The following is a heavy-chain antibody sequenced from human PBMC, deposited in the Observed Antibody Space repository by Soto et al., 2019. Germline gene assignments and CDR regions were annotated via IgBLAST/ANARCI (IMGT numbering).Heavy chain of an antibody. D-gene: IGHD1-26*01. CDR1: GGSISSGGYY. Sequence: SETLSLTCTVSGGSISSGGYYWSWIRQHPGKGLEWIGDIYYSGNTYYNPSLKSRVTISVDTSKNQFSLKLSSVTAADTAVYYCARDDETWDGAFDIWGQGTMVTVSS. CDR2: IYYSGNT. J-gene: IGHJ3*02. CDR3: ARDDETWDGAFDI. V-gene: IGHV4-31*03.